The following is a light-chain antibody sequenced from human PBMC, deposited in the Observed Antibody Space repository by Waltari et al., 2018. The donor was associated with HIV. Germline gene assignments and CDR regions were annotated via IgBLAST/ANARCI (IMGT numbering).Light chain of an antibody. CDR2: SNN. V-gene: IGLV1-44*01. J-gene: IGLJ1*01. CDR1: GPKIPSNS. CDR3: AAWDDSLNAYV. Sequence: QSVLTQPPSASGTPGQRVTVSCSGSGPKIPSNSVNCYQHLPNPAPKLLIYSNNQRPSGVPDRFSGSKSGTSASLAISGLQSEDEADYYCAAWDDSLNAYVFGTGTKVTVL.